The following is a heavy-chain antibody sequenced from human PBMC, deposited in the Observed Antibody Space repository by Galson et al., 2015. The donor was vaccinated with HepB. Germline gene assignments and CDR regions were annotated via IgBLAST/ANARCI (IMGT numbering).Heavy chain of an antibody. V-gene: IGHV3-23*01. CDR2: ISGSGGST. CDR3: AKTVAGSRRFDY. CDR1: GFTFSSYA. D-gene: IGHD6-19*01. J-gene: IGHJ4*02. Sequence: SLRLSCAASGFTFSSYAMSWVRQAPGKGLEWVSAISGSGGSTYYADSVKGRFTISRDNSKNTLYLQMNSLRAEDTAVYYCAKTVAGSRRFDYWGQGTLVTVSS.